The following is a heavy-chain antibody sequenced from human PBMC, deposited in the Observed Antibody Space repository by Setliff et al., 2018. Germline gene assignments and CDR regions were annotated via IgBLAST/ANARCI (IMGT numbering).Heavy chain of an antibody. D-gene: IGHD1-26*01. J-gene: IGHJ3*02. V-gene: IGHV4-4*07. CDR1: GGSISNYY. Sequence: PSETLSLTCTVSGGSISNYYWSWIREPAGKGLEWIGRIYTSGSTNYNPSLKSRVTMSVDTSKNQFSLKLSSVTAADTAVYYCARKGISALSGAFDMWGQGTMVTVSS. CDR2: IYTSGST. CDR3: ARKGISALSGAFDM.